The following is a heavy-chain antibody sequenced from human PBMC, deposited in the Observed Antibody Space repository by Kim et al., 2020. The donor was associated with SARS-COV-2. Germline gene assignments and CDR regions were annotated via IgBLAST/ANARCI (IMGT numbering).Heavy chain of an antibody. CDR1: GGSFSSASYY. CDR2: ISYSGST. Sequence: SETLSLTCTVSGGSFSSASYYCGWIRQPPGMGLEWIASISYSGSTYYNPSLNSRVGISIDTSTNQFSVRLSEVIAADTAVYYCAIQTGSSGWYYWGQGTRVTVS. J-gene: IGHJ4*02. D-gene: IGHD6-13*01. V-gene: IGHV4-39*01. CDR3: AIQTGSSGWYY.